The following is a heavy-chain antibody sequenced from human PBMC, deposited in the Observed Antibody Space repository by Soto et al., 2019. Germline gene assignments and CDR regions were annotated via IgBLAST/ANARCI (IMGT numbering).Heavy chain of an antibody. V-gene: IGHV4-38-2*01. D-gene: IGHD1-26*01. Sequence: SETLSLTCAVSGYSISSGYYWGWIRHPPGKGLEWIGSIYHSGSTYYNPSLKSRVTISVDTSKNQFSLKLSSVTAADTAVYYCARVFDWELGYYFDYWGQGTLVTVSS. CDR1: GYSISSGYY. J-gene: IGHJ4*02. CDR2: IYHSGST. CDR3: ARVFDWELGYYFDY.